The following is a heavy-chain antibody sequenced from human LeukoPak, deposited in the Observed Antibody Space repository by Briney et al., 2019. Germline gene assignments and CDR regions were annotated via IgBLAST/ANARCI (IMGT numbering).Heavy chain of an antibody. CDR3: AIMHGYYDGSGYWVQ. CDR1: GFTFSSYW. J-gene: IGHJ1*01. D-gene: IGHD3-22*01. Sequence: PGGSLRLSCAASGFTFSSYWMHWVRQAPGKGLVWVSRINSDGSSTSYADSVEGRFTISRDNPRNTLYMQMNSLRDEDTALYYCAIMHGYYDGSGYWVQWGQGTLVTVSS. CDR2: INSDGSST. V-gene: IGHV3-74*01.